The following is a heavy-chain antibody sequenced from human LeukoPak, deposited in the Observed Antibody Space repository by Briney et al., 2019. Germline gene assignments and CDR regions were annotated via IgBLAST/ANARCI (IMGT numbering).Heavy chain of an antibody. D-gene: IGHD6-19*01. CDR1: GGSISSSSYY. J-gene: IGHJ3*02. CDR3: AREAVSGSVDDAFDI. Sequence: SETLSLTCTVSGGSISSSSYYWSWIRQPPGKGLEWIGYISYSGSTNYNPSLKSRVTISVDTSKNQLSLKLSSVTAADTAVYFCAREAVSGSVDDAFDIWGQGTMVTVSS. V-gene: IGHV4-61*01. CDR2: ISYSGST.